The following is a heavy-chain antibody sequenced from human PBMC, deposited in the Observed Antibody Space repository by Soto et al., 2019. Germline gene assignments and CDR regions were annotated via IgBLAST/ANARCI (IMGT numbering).Heavy chain of an antibody. D-gene: IGHD3-9*01. CDR2: ISSSGSTI. Sequence: GGSLRLSCAASGFTFSDYYMSWIRQAPGKGLEWVSYISSSGSTIYYADSVKGRFTISRDNAKNSLYLQMNSLRAEDTAVYYCARDRYFDWLFSPFDYWGQGTLVTVSS. V-gene: IGHV3-11*01. J-gene: IGHJ4*02. CDR1: GFTFSDYY. CDR3: ARDRYFDWLFSPFDY.